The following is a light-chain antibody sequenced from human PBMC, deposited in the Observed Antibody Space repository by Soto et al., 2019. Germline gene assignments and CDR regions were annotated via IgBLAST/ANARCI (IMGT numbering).Light chain of an antibody. J-gene: IGKJ1*01. CDR2: QAS. CDR1: QSVSSW. Sequence: DILMTQSPATLSASPGDRVTITCRASQSVSSWLAWYQQKPGQAPKLLIYQASSRQSGVPARFSGSGFGTEFTLTISSLQSEDFAAYYCQQYNSYPWTFGQGTKVDIK. CDR3: QQYNSYPWT. V-gene: IGKV1-5*03.